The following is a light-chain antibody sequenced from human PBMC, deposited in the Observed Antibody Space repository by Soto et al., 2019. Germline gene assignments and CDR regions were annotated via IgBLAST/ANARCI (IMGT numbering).Light chain of an antibody. CDR3: QQYYSTPWT. Sequence: LLTHSPDSLAVSLGERATINCKSSQSVLYRSNNKNYLAWYQQKPGQPPKLLIYWASTRESGVPDRFSGSGSGTDFTLTISSLQAEDVAVYYCQQYYSTPWTFGQGTKVDI. V-gene: IGKV4-1*01. J-gene: IGKJ1*01. CDR1: QSVLYRSNNKNY. CDR2: WAS.